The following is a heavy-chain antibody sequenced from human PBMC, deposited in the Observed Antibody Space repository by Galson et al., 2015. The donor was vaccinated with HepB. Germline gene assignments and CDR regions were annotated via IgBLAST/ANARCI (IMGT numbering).Heavy chain of an antibody. J-gene: IGHJ4*02. D-gene: IGHD3-22*01. V-gene: IGHV1-2*02. CDR2: INPNSGGT. CDR1: GYTFTGYY. Sequence: SVKVSCKASGYTFTGYYMHWVRQAPGQGLEWMGWINPNSGGTNYAQKFQGRVTMTRDTSISTAYMELSRLRSDDTAVYYCARDYYDSSGYANFDYWGQGTLVAVSS. CDR3: ARDYYDSSGYANFDY.